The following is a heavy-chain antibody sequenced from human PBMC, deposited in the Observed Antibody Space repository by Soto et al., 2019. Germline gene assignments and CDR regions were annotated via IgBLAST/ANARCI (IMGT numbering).Heavy chain of an antibody. V-gene: IGHV3-30-3*01. CDR1: GFTLGTYP. Sequence: PGVSLRLSCAASGFTLGTYPMHWVRQAPGKGLEWLANISNDGTVKYYADSVKGRFTISRDTSENTLYLEMNSLSAADTAVYYCARDPKTIGGQFWAYNLLDSWGQGTLVTVSS. J-gene: IGHJ5*01. CDR3: ARDPKTIGGQFWAYNLLDS. D-gene: IGHD1-1*01. CDR2: ISNDGTVK.